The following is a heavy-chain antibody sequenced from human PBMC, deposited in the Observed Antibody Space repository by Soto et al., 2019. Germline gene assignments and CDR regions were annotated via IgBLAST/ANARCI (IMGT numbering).Heavy chain of an antibody. CDR2: IIPIFGTA. V-gene: IGHV1-69*12. Sequence: QVQLVQSGAEVKKPGPSVKVSCKASGGTFSSYAISWVRQAPGQGLEWMGGIIPIFGTANYAQKFQGRVTITGHETTSTAYMELSSLRSQDTAVYYSARQGAAMREYYYGMDVWGQGTTVTVSS. J-gene: IGHJ6*02. D-gene: IGHD6-25*01. CDR3: ARQGAAMREYYYGMDV. CDR1: GGTFSSYA.